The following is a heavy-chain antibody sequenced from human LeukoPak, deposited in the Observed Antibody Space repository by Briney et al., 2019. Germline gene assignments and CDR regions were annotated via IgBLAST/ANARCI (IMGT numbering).Heavy chain of an antibody. CDR3: ARRIAVAGTTFDP. Sequence: SETLSLTCAVSGGSISSSDWWSWVRQPPGKGLEWIGEIYHSGSTNYNPSLKGRVTISVDKSKNQFSLNLSSVTAADTAVYYCARRIAVAGTTFDPWGQGTLVTVSS. D-gene: IGHD6-19*01. V-gene: IGHV4-4*02. CDR2: IYHSGST. J-gene: IGHJ5*02. CDR1: GGSISSSDW.